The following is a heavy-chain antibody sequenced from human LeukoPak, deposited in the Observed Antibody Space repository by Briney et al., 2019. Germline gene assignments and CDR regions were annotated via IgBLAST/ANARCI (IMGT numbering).Heavy chain of an antibody. J-gene: IGHJ4*02. CDR1: GFTFSSYG. CDR2: ISYDGSNK. Sequence: GGSLRLSCAASGFTFSSYGMHWVRQAPGKGLEWVAVISYDGSNKYYADSVKGRFTISRDNSKNTLYLQMNSLRAEDTAVYYCARGKKPYLHNVDYWGQGTLVTVSS. D-gene: IGHD2-8*01. V-gene: IGHV3-30*03. CDR3: ARGKKPYLHNVDY.